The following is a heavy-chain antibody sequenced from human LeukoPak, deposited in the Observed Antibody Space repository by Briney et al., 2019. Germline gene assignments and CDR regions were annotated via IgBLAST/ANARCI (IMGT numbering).Heavy chain of an antibody. CDR3: ARAYCSSTSCYPWFDP. V-gene: IGHV4-30-2*01. CDR2: IYHSGST. D-gene: IGHD2-2*01. CDR1: GGSISSGGHS. Sequence: SQTLSLTCAVSGGSISSGGHSWSWIRQPPGKGLEWIGYIYHSGSTYYNPSLKSRVTISVDRSKNQFSLKLSSVTAADTAVYYCARAYCSSTSCYPWFDPWGQGTLVTVSS. J-gene: IGHJ5*02.